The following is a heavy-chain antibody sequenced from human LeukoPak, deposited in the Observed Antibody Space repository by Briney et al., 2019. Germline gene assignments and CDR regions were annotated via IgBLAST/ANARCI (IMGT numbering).Heavy chain of an antibody. CDR3: ARGVRYDFWSGYYGYGMDV. CDR1: GGSISSYY. D-gene: IGHD3-3*01. V-gene: IGHV4-59*12. Sequence: PSETLSLTCTVSGGSISSYYWSWIRQPPGKGLEWIGYIYYSGSTNYNPSLKSRVTISVDTSKNQFSLKLSSVTAADTAVYYCARGVRYDFWSGYYGYGMDVWGQGTTVTVSS. J-gene: IGHJ6*02. CDR2: IYYSGST.